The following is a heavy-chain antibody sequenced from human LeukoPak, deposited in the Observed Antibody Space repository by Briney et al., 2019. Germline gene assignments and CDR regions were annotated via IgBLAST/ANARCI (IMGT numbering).Heavy chain of an antibody. Sequence: SGGSLRLSCAASGFSFSNLDIHWVRHAPGKGLEWVTAIGYDGGNKYYADSVKGRFTISRDNSKNTLYLQMNSLRAEDTAVYYCAREPRDSSGYYYFGYWGQGTLVTVSS. D-gene: IGHD3-22*01. CDR3: AREPRDSSGYYYFGY. CDR1: GFSFSNLD. J-gene: IGHJ4*02. CDR2: IGYDGGNK. V-gene: IGHV3-33*01.